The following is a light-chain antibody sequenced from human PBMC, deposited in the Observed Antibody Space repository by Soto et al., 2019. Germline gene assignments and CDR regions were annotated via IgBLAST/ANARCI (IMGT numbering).Light chain of an antibody. V-gene: IGLV2-8*01. J-gene: IGLJ2*01. CDR3: SSYAGNNNKMV. CDR2: EVS. Sequence: QYALTQPPSASGSPGQSVTISCTGTSSDVGGYNYVSWYQQHPGKAPKLMIFEVSKRPSGVPDRFSGSKSGNTASLTVSGLQAEDEADYYCSSYAGNNNKMVFGGGTKLTVL. CDR1: SSDVGGYNY.